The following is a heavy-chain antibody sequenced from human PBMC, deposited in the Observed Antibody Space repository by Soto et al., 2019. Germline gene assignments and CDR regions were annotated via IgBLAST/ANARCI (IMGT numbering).Heavy chain of an antibody. CDR2: VSGSGGST. CDR3: AKLVSGYYYWGFDC. V-gene: IGHV3-23*01. J-gene: IGHJ4*02. Sequence: LAGVASAFTFRSQTMSRVRLGQGKGLEWVSAVSGSGGSTYYPDSVKGRFTISRDNSKNTLYLQMNSLRAEDTAIYYCAKLVSGYYYWGFDCWGQGTLVTVSS. CDR1: AFTFRSQT. D-gene: IGHD3-22*01.